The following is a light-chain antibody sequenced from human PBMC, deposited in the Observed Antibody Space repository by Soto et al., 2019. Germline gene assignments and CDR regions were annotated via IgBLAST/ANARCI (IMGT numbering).Light chain of an antibody. J-gene: IGKJ2*01. CDR1: QSVSSNY. Sequence: EIVLTQPPGTLSLSPGERATLSCRVSQSVSSNYLAWYQQKPGQAPRLLIYGASRRATGIPDRFSGSGSGTDFTLTISRLEPEDFAVYYCQQYGTSPVTFGQGTKLEIK. CDR2: GAS. CDR3: QQYGTSPVT. V-gene: IGKV3-20*01.